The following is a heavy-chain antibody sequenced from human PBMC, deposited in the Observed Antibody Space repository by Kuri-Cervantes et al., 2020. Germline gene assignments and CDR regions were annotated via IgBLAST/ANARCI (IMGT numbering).Heavy chain of an antibody. CDR1: GFSLSSIGMR. J-gene: IGHJ3*02. V-gene: IGHV2-70*01. CDR3: ARRIVGATGEMGAFDI. CDR2: IDWDDDK. D-gene: IGHD1-26*01. Sequence: SGPTLVKPTQTLTLTCTFSGFSLSSIGMRVSWIRQPPGKALEWLALIDWDDDKYYSTSLKTRLTISKDTSKNQVVLTMTNMDPVDTATYYCARRIVGATGEMGAFDIWGQGTMVTVSS.